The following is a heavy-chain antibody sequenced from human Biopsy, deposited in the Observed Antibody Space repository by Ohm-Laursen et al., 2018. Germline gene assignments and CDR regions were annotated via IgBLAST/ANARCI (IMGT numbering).Heavy chain of an antibody. CDR2: IYNSETT. Sequence: GTLSLTCTVSGDSISTSTTYYWAWLRQPPGKGLEWIGSIYNSETTFYNPSLKSRVAISVDTSTNQFSLKVSSVTAADTALYYCARHPTGFWFNPWGHGTLVTVSS. V-gene: IGHV4-39*01. CDR1: GDSISTSTTYY. CDR3: ARHPTGFWFNP. J-gene: IGHJ5*02.